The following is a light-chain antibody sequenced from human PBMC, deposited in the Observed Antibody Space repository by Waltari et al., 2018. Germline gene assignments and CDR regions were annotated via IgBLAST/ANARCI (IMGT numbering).Light chain of an antibody. CDR2: DAT. CDR3: QQRYSWPAT. J-gene: IGKJ3*01. CDR1: QGVSSY. V-gene: IGKV3-11*01. Sequence: VLTQSPATLSLSPGERATLSCRASQGVSSYVAWYQHKPGQPPRLLIYDATNRATGIPARFSGSGSGTDFTPTISSLEPEDFAVYYCQQRYSWPATFGPGTKVDI.